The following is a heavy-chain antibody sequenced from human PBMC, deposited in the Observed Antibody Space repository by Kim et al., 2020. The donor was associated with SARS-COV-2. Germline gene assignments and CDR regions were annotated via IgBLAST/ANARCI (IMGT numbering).Heavy chain of an antibody. J-gene: IGHJ6*02. D-gene: IGHD2-2*01. V-gene: IGHV1-2*02. CDR1: GYTFTGYY. CDR2: INPNSGGT. CDR3: ARTLRYCSSTSCSQNYYYYYGMDV. Sequence: ASVKVSCKASGYTFTGYYMHWVRQAPGQGLEWMGWINPNSGGTNYAQKFQGRVTMTRDTSISTAYMELSRLRSDDTAVYYCARTLRYCSSTSCSQNYYYYYGMDVWGQGTTVTVSS.